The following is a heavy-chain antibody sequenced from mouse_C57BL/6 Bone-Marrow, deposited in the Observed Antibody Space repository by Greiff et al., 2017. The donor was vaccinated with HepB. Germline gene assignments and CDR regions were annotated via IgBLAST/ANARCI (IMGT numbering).Heavy chain of an antibody. CDR3: ARLGPLCRFAY. J-gene: IGHJ3*01. Sequence: QVQLQQPGAELVKPGASVKLSCKASGYTFTSYWMQWVKQRPGQGLEWIGEIDPSDSYTNYNQKFKGKATLTVDTSSSTAYMQLSSLTSEDSAVYYCARLGPLCRFAYWGQGTLVTVSA. CDR2: IDPSDSYT. V-gene: IGHV1-50*01. CDR1: GYTFTSYW. D-gene: IGHD6-5*01.